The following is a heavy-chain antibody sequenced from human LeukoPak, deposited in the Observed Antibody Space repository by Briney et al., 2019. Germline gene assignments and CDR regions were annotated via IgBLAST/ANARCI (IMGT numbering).Heavy chain of an antibody. J-gene: IGHJ3*02. CDR1: GGTFSSYA. CDR3: TIGLAGDWDAFDI. V-gene: IGHV1-3*01. CDR2: IHADSGNT. Sequence: ASVKVSCKASGGTFSSYAISWVRQAPGQRLKWMGWIHADSGNTKYSQKLQGRVTIARDTSASTIYMELSSLRFEDTAVYFCTIGLAGDWDAFDIWGLGTMVTVSS. D-gene: IGHD6-19*01.